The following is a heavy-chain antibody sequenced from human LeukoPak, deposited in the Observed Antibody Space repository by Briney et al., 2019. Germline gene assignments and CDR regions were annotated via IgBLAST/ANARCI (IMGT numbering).Heavy chain of an antibody. J-gene: IGHJ4*02. CDR2: IHPSGST. V-gene: IGHV4-34*01. CDR3: ARGQDSRKTGY. D-gene: IGHD2-15*01. Sequence: PSEALSLTCVVYGGSFSGYYWSWIRQPPGEGLEWIGEIHPSGSTEYSPSLNSRVTISVDTSQNQSSLTLTSVTAADTAIYYCARGQDSRKTGYWGQGTLVAVSS. CDR1: GGSFSGYY.